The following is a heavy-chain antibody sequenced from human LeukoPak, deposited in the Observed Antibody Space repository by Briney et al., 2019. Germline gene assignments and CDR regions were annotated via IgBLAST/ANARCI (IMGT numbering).Heavy chain of an antibody. D-gene: IGHD3-22*01. J-gene: IGHJ3*02. V-gene: IGHV3-33*06. CDR2: IWYDGSNK. CDR3: AKDRAAYYYDSSGYYHAFDI. Sequence: GGSLRLSCAASGFTFSSYGMHWVRQAPGKGLEWVAVIWYDGSNKYYAESVKGRFTISRDNSKNTLYLQMNSLRAEDTAVYYCAKDRAAYYYDSSGYYHAFDIWGQGTMVTVSS. CDR1: GFTFSSYG.